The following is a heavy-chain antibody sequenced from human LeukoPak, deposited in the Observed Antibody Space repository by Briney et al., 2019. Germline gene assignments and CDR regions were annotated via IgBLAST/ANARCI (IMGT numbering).Heavy chain of an antibody. Sequence: GGSLRLSCAVSGFTVSGNYMTWVRQAPGRGLEWVSVIYTGGTTYYRDSVKGRFTISRDNSKYTLYLQMNSLRAEDTAVYYCARDQVATGIVYYFDYWGQGTLVTVSS. J-gene: IGHJ4*02. D-gene: IGHD5-12*01. V-gene: IGHV3-53*05. CDR3: ARDQVATGIVYYFDY. CDR1: GFTVSGNY. CDR2: IYTGGTT.